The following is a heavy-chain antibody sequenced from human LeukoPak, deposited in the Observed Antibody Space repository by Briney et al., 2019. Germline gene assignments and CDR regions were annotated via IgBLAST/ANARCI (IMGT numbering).Heavy chain of an antibody. V-gene: IGHV3-74*01. CDR3: VRGGSGYTYGEFGY. Sequence: PGGSLRLSCAASGFTFRSYWMHWIRQAPGKGLVWVPRIHTDGSSTDYADSVKGRFTISRDNAKNTLWLQMNSLSAEDTGVYYCVRGGSGYTYGEFGYWGQGTLVTVSS. J-gene: IGHJ4*02. CDR1: GFTFRSYW. D-gene: IGHD5-18*01. CDR2: IHTDGSST.